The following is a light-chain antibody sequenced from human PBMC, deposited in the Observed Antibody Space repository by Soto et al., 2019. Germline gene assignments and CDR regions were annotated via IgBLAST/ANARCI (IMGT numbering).Light chain of an antibody. CDR2: KAS. J-gene: IGKJ1*01. Sequence: DIQMTQSPSTLSASVGERVTITCRASQSISSWLAWYQQKPGKAPKLLIYKASSLESGVPSRFSGSGSGTEFTLTISSLQPDDFATYYCQQYNSYPPWTFGQGTKVEIK. CDR3: QQYNSYPPWT. CDR1: QSISSW. V-gene: IGKV1-5*03.